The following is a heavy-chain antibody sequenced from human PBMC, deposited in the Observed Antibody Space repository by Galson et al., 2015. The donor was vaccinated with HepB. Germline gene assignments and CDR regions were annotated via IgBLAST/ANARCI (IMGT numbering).Heavy chain of an antibody. CDR2: ISPDGSYR. Sequence: SLRLSCAASGFNFNDYAMHWVRQAPGKGLEWLAAISPDGSYRPYADSVKGRFTISRDNSDNTLSLQMNSLRPEDTALYYCAKDVYSWGAVGTIDYWGRGTLVTVSS. CDR3: AKDVYSWGAVGTIDY. D-gene: IGHD1-14*01. J-gene: IGHJ4*02. CDR1: GFNFNDYA. V-gene: IGHV3-30*18.